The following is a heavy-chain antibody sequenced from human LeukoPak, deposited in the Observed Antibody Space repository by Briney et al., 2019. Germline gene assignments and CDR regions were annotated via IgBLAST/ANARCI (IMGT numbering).Heavy chain of an antibody. CDR1: GGSISSSSYY. V-gene: IGHV4-39*01. CDR3: ARRGDGYPGAFDI. Sequence: PSETLSLTCTVSGGSISSSSYYWGWIRQPPGNGLEWIGSIYYSGSTYYNPSLKSRVTISVDTSKNQFSLKLSSVTAADTAVYYCARRGDGYPGAFDIWGQGTMVTVSS. CDR2: IYYSGST. J-gene: IGHJ3*02. D-gene: IGHD5-12*01.